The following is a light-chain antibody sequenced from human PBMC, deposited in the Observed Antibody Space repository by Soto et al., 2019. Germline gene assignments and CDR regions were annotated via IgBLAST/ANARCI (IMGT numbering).Light chain of an antibody. Sequence: DIQMTQSPSTLSASVGDRVTITCRASQSVRSWLAWYQQKPGRAPKFLIYDASSLESGVPSRFSGGGSGTEFTLTITSLQPEDFATYYCQQYKSFSWTFGQGTKVDI. CDR2: DAS. V-gene: IGKV1-5*01. J-gene: IGKJ1*01. CDR3: QQYKSFSWT. CDR1: QSVRSW.